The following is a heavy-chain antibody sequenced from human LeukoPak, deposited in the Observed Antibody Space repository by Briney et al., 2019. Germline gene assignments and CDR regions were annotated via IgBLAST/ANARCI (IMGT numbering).Heavy chain of an antibody. CDR1: GFTFSTFW. CDR2: IKRDGSET. J-gene: IGHJ4*02. D-gene: IGHD1-1*01. Sequence: GGCLRLSCAVSGFTFSTFWMTWVRQAPGKGLEWVGNIKRDGSETYYVASVRGRFTISRDNAKNSLYLQMNSLRAEDTAVYFCARERETYNDYWGQGTLVTVSS. V-gene: IGHV3-7*01. CDR3: ARERETYNDY.